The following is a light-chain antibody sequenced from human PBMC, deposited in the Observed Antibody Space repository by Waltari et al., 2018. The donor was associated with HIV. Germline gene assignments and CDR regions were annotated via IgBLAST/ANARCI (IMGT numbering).Light chain of an antibody. J-gene: IGKJ3*01. CDR2: WAS. V-gene: IGKV4-1*01. Sequence: DIVMTQSPDSLAVSLGERATINCKSCHSVLYSSNHKNYLAWYQQKPGQPPKLLIYWASTRESGVPDRFSGSGSGTDFTLTISSLQAEDVAVYYCQQYYITPFTFGPGTKVDIK. CDR1: HSVLYSSNHKNY. CDR3: QQYYITPFT.